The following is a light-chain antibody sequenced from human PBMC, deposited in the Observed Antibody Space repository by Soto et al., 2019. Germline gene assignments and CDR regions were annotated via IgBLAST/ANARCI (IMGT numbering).Light chain of an antibody. J-gene: IGKJ1*01. CDR3: HQYGGSPRT. CDR1: QSVSSSY. CDR2: GAS. Sequence: EIVLTQSPGTLSLSPGERATLSCRASQSVSSSYLAWYQQKPGQAPRLLIYGASSSATGIPDRFSGSGSGTDFTLTISRLEPEDFAVYYCHQYGGSPRTLGKGTKVEIK. V-gene: IGKV3-20*01.